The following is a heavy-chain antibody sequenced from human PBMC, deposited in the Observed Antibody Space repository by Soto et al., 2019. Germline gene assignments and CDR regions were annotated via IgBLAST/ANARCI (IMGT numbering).Heavy chain of an antibody. CDR2: IYHTGSS. V-gene: IGHV4-31*03. D-gene: IGHD1-7*01. CDR1: GGSISSGGYY. J-gene: IGHJ4*02. Sequence: SETLSLTCTVSGGSISSGGYYWSWIRQHPGKGLEWIGYIYHTGSSSYNPSLKSRLTISVDTSKNQFSLKLSSVTAADTAVYYCARAKYELPRFDYWGQGALVTVSS. CDR3: ARAKYELPRFDY.